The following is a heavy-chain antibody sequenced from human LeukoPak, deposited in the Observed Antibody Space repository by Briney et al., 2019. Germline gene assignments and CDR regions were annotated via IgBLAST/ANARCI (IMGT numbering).Heavy chain of an antibody. V-gene: IGHV4-34*01. CDR1: GGSFSGYY. Sequence: SETLSLTCAVYGGSFSGYYWSWIRQPPGKGLEWIGEINHSGSTNYNPSLKSRVTISVDTSKNQFSLKLSSVTAADTAVCYCARGKGIVVVPASRRAFDIWGQGTMVTVSS. J-gene: IGHJ3*02. D-gene: IGHD2-2*01. CDR3: ARGKGIVVVPASRRAFDI. CDR2: INHSGST.